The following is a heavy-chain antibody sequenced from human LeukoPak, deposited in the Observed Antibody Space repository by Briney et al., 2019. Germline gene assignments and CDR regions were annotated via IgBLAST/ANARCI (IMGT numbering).Heavy chain of an antibody. CDR3: ARDLGSSGWYDY. V-gene: IGHV4-38-2*02. Sequence: SGTLSLTCTVSGYSISSGYYWGWIRQPPGKGLEWIGSIYHSGSTYYNPSLKSRVTISVDTSKNQFSLKLSSVTAADTAVYYCARDLGSSGWYDYWGQGTLVTVSS. D-gene: IGHD6-19*01. CDR2: IYHSGST. CDR1: GYSISSGYY. J-gene: IGHJ4*02.